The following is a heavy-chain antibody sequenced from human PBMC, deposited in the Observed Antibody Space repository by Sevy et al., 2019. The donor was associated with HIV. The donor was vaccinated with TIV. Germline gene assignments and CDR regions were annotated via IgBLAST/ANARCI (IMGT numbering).Heavy chain of an antibody. V-gene: IGHV3-53*01. CDR1: GLSVSSSY. CDR3: ARASRVTLILIVRIGWHFDL. J-gene: IGHJ2*01. D-gene: IGHD3-22*01. CDR2: ISTDGST. Sequence: GGSLRLSCAASGLSVSSSYVTWVRQAPGKGLEWVSLISTDGSTYYADSVKGRFTISRDSSKNTLSLQMNSLRGEDTAVYYCARASRVTLILIVRIGWHFDLWGRGTLVTVSS.